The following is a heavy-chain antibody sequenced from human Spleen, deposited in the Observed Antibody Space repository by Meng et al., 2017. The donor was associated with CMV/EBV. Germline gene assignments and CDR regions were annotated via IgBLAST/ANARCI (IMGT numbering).Heavy chain of an antibody. CDR3: AREHNWTDGEEYYFDF. CDR1: GATFNTYT. J-gene: IGHJ4*02. CDR2: VIPMLGVA. D-gene: IGHD3-10*01. Sequence: SVKVSCKASGATFNTYTISWLRQAPGAPGQGLEWMGRVIPMLGVANYAQKFQDRVSITADKSTRTAYMELSSLRSEDTAVYYCAREHNWTDGEEYYFDFWGQGTLVTVSS. V-gene: IGHV1-69*04.